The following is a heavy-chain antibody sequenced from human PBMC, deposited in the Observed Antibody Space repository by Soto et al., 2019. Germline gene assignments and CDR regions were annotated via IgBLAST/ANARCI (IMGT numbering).Heavy chain of an antibody. CDR2: ISGSGGSA. J-gene: IGHJ3*01. V-gene: IGHV3-23*01. Sequence: PGGSLRLSCAASAFTFSNYAMNWVRQAQGKGLEWVSVISGSGGSASYADSVQGRFTISRDNSKNTLYLQMNSLRAEDTAIYYCVREDSAWDSRGSFDFWGRGTMVTVSS. D-gene: IGHD6-19*01. CDR3: VREDSAWDSRGSFDF. CDR1: AFTFSNYA.